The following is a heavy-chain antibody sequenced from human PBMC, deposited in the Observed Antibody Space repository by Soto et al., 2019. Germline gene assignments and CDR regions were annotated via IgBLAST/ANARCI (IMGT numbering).Heavy chain of an antibody. J-gene: IGHJ6*02. D-gene: IGHD2-8*01. V-gene: IGHV1-18*01. CDR1: GFTFSNYG. CDR2: VSANNGHT. CDR3: ARDIESVTAKHFFYYYAMDV. Sequence: ASVKGSCKASGFTFSNYGRNCVRQAPGQGLEWMGWVSANNGHTNYAQNLQGRVSMTTDTSTSTAYMELRGLRFDDTAVYYCARDIESVTAKHFFYYYAMDVWGQGTTVTVSS.